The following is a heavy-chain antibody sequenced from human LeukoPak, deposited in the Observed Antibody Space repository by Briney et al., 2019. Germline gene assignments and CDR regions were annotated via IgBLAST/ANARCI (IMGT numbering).Heavy chain of an antibody. D-gene: IGHD6-19*01. CDR3: ASYEAVAGTWYFDL. Sequence: SETLSLTCTVSGGSISSYPWSWIRQPPGKGLEWIGYIYTSGSTNYNPSLKSRVTISLDTSKNHFSLKLSSVTAADTAVYYCASYEAVAGTWYFDLWGRGTLVTVSS. CDR2: IYTSGST. CDR1: GGSISSYP. V-gene: IGHV4-4*09. J-gene: IGHJ2*01.